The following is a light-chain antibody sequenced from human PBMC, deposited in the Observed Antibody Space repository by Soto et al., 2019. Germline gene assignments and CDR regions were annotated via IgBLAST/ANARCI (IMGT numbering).Light chain of an antibody. Sequence: QSVLTQPASMSGSPGQSITISCTGTSGDVGFYDFVSWYQQHPGKAPRLIIYGVTKRPSGVSHRFSGSKSGNTASLTISGLQVEDEADYSCASYTGSSTYLFGGGTKLTVL. CDR1: SGDVGFYDF. CDR3: ASYTGSSTYL. CDR2: GVT. V-gene: IGLV2-14*03. J-gene: IGLJ3*02.